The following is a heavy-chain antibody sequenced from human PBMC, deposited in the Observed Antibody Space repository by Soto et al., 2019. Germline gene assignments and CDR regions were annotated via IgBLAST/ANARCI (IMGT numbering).Heavy chain of an antibody. Sequence: PGGSLRLSCAASGFTFSSYGMHWVRQAPGKGLEWVAVISYDGSNKYYADSVKGRFTISRDNSKNTLYLQMNSLRAEDTAVYYCAKVMKQLDAYYYGMDVWGQGTTVTVS. CDR2: ISYDGSNK. CDR3: AKVMKQLDAYYYGMDV. V-gene: IGHV3-30*18. J-gene: IGHJ6*02. D-gene: IGHD6-6*01. CDR1: GFTFSSYG.